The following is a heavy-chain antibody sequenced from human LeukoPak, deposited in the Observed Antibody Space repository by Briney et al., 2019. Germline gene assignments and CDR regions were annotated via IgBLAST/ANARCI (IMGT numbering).Heavy chain of an antibody. CDR1: GFTFDDYA. Sequence: PGRSLRLSCAASGFTFDDYAVHWVRQAPGKGLEWVSGISWNSGSIGYADSVKGRFTISRDNAKNSLYLQMNSLRAEDTAVYYCARDFGHYYDSSGFDYWGQGTLVTVSS. D-gene: IGHD3-22*01. J-gene: IGHJ4*02. CDR3: ARDFGHYYDSSGFDY. V-gene: IGHV3-9*01. CDR2: ISWNSGSI.